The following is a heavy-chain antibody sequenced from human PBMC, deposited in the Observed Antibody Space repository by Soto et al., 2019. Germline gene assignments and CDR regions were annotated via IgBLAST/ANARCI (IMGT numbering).Heavy chain of an antibody. V-gene: IGHV3-30-3*01. CDR1: GFTFSSYA. CDR2: ISYDGSNK. CDR3: ARPIHVDTAMVRPAYYYYGMDV. D-gene: IGHD5-18*01. Sequence: PGGSLRLSCAASGFTFSSYAMHWVRQAPGKGLEWVAVISYDGSNKYYADSVKGRFTISRDNSKNTLYLQMNSLRAEDTAVYYCARPIHVDTAMVRPAYYYYGMDVWGQGTTVTVSS. J-gene: IGHJ6*02.